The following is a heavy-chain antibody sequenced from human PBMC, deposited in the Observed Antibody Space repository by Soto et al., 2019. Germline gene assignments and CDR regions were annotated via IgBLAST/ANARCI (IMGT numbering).Heavy chain of an antibody. Sequence: KFQGRVSITRDTSASTAYMELSSLRSEDTAVYYCARIAVAGWGGFDYWGQGTLVTVSS. J-gene: IGHJ4*02. CDR3: ARIAVAGWGGFDY. V-gene: IGHV1-3*01. D-gene: IGHD6-19*01.